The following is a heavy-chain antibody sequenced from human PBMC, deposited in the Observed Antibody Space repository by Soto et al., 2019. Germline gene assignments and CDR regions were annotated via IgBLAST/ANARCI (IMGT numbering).Heavy chain of an antibody. Sequence: LGGSLRLSCAASGFTFSNYTTHWVRQAPGKGLEWVALISYDEIDKYFADAVKGRFTISRDNSKNTLYLQMDSLRAEDTAVYYCAGRSGSSDYWGRGTLVTVSS. CDR2: ISYDEIDK. D-gene: IGHD3-10*01. CDR3: AGRSGSSDY. V-gene: IGHV3-30*04. CDR1: GFTFSNYT. J-gene: IGHJ4*02.